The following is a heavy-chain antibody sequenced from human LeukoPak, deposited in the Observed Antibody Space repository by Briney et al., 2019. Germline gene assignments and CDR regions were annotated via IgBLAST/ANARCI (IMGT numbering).Heavy chain of an antibody. CDR2: ISYDGSDD. V-gene: IGHV3-30*02. CDR3: SKGRGDYDDFRLGY. Sequence: PGGSLRLSCAASGFTFSTYGFHWVRQAPGKGLGWVAFISYDGSDDYYAASVKGRFTISRDNSKNTLYLQMNSLRPEDTAVYYCSKGRGDYDDFRLGYWGQGTLVTVSS. J-gene: IGHJ4*02. CDR1: GFTFSTYG. D-gene: IGHD4-17*01.